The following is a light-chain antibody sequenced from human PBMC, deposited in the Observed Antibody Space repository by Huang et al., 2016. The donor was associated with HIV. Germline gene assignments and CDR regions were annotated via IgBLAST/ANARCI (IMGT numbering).Light chain of an antibody. CDR3: QQFGDPFT. Sequence: EVVLTQSPGTLSLSLGERATLSCKASQVVSSSYLAWYQQKPGQAPRLLIYGASSRASGIPDRFSGSGSGTDFTLTINRLEPEDFAMYFCQQFGDPFTFGGGTKVEIK. CDR2: GAS. V-gene: IGKV3-20*01. J-gene: IGKJ4*01. CDR1: QVVSSSY.